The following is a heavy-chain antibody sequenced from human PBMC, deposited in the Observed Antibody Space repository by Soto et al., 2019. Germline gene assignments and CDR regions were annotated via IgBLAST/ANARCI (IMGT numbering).Heavy chain of an antibody. J-gene: IGHJ5*02. V-gene: IGHV3-23*01. Sequence: EVLLLESGGGLVQPGGSLRLSCAASGFTFSSYAMNWVRQAPGKGLEWVSAISGSGGSTYYADSVKGRFTISRDNSENPLYLQMNSLRAEDTAVYYCEKEMLPRGGGFDPWGQGTLVSVSS. CDR1: GFTFSSYA. CDR2: ISGSGGST. CDR3: EKEMLPRGGGFDP. D-gene: IGHD2-15*01.